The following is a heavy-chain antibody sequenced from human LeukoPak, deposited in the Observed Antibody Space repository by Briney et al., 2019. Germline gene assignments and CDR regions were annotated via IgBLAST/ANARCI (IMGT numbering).Heavy chain of an antibody. CDR2: IASAGDT. CDR3: VRGGHIGFDY. D-gene: IGHD2-21*01. CDR1: GFTFSDFD. Sequence: GGSLRFSGAASGFTFSDFDMHWVRQATGRGLEWVSSIASAGDTYYVASVRGRFTISRENAKSSLYLQMNSLRAGDTAVYYCVRGGHIGFDYWGRGTLVTVS. V-gene: IGHV3-13*04. J-gene: IGHJ4*02.